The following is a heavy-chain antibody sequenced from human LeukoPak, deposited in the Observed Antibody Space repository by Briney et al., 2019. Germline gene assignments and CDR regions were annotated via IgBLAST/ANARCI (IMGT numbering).Heavy chain of an antibody. Sequence: GGSLRLSCAASGFTFSSYGMHWVRQAPGKGLEWVAVISYDGSNKYYADSVKGRFTISRDNSKNTLYLQMNSLRAEDTAVYYCAKDQTPAVAGQDAFDIWGQGTMVTASS. CDR1: GFTFSSYG. CDR3: AKDQTPAVAGQDAFDI. V-gene: IGHV3-30*18. J-gene: IGHJ3*02. CDR2: ISYDGSNK. D-gene: IGHD6-19*01.